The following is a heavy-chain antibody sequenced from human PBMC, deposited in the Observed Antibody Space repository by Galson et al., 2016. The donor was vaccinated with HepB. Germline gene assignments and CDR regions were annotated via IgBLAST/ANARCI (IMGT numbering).Heavy chain of an antibody. CDR1: EFIFSTYS. CDR3: ARMRYSSGWLDGFDI. CDR2: ISSGSAYR. J-gene: IGHJ3*02. D-gene: IGHD6-19*01. V-gene: IGHV3-21*01. Sequence: SLRLSCAASEFIFSTYSMNWVRQAPGKGLEWVSSISSGSAYRYYADSVKGRFAISRDNAKKSLYLQMNSLRAKDTAVYYCARMRYSSGWLDGFDIWGQGTMVTVSS.